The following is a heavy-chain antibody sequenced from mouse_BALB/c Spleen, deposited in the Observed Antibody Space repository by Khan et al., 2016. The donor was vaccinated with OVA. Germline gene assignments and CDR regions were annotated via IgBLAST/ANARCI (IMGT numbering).Heavy chain of an antibody. J-gene: IGHJ4*01. Sequence: QVQLQQSGPGLVAPSQSLSITCTISGFSLTNYGVHWIRQPPGKGLEWLVVIWSDGSTTYNSALKSSLTITKDNSNSQVFLPMNHCHTDDKAIYYCARQPYYNYNIMDYWGQGTSVTVYS. D-gene: IGHD2-12*01. V-gene: IGHV2-6-1*01. CDR1: GFSLTNYG. CDR2: IWSDGST. CDR3: ARQPYYNYNIMDY.